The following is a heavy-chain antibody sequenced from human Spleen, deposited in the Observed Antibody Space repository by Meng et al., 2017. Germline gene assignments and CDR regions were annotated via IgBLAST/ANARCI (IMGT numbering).Heavy chain of an antibody. CDR1: GFTFSSYG. CDR3: ARAQYGDDYWYFDL. D-gene: IGHD4-17*01. CDR2: IWYDGSNK. Sequence: QGQLLECGVGVVQPGRSLRLSCAASGFTFSSYGMHWVRQAPGKGLEWVAVIWYDGSNKYYADSVKGRFTISRDNSKNTLYLQMNSLRAEDTAVYYCARAQYGDDYWYFDLWGRGTLVTVSS. V-gene: IGHV3-33*01. J-gene: IGHJ2*01.